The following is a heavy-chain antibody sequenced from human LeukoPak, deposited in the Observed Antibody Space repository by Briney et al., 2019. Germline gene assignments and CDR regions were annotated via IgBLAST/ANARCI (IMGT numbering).Heavy chain of an antibody. CDR2: IYYSGST. J-gene: IGHJ5*02. V-gene: IGHV4-59*01. Sequence: PSETLSLTCTVSGGSISSYYWSWIRQPPGKGLEWIGYIYYSGSTNYNPSLKSRVTISVDTSKNQFSLKLSSVTAANTAVYYCARGRGIPPLVPWGQGTLVTVSS. CDR3: ARGRGIPPLVP. CDR1: GGSISSYY. D-gene: IGHD3-10*01.